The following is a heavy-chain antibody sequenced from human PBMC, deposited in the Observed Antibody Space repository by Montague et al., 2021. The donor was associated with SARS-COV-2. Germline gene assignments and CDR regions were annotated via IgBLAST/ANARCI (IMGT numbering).Heavy chain of an antibody. CDR1: GGSISNGGCY. CDR3: ARGDGVVVAAPYI. V-gene: IGHV4-31*03. D-gene: IGHD2-15*01. Sequence: TLSLTCTVSGGSISNGGCYCSWIRQHPGKGLEWIGYMYDSGSTYYNPSLTSRVTMSLDTFKNQFSLKLSSVTAADTAVYYCARGDGVVVAAPYIWGQGTMVTVSS. J-gene: IGHJ3*02. CDR2: MYDSGST.